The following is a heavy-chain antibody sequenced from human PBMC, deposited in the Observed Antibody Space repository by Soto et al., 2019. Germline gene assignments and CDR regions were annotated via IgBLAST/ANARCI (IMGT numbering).Heavy chain of an antibody. CDR2: FYYSGNS. D-gene: IGHD2-21*02. CDR1: NGSITSSGYY. J-gene: IGHJ4*02. CDR3: ARECGGDCSPYPITLGY. V-gene: IGHV4-31*03. Sequence: QVQLQESGPGLVKPSQTLSLTCTVSNGSITSSGYYWNWIRQHPGKGLEWIGHFYYSGNSNYNPSLKSRVTISVYTSDKQFSLSLSSVTSADTAVYYCARECGGDCSPYPITLGYWGQRTLVTVSS.